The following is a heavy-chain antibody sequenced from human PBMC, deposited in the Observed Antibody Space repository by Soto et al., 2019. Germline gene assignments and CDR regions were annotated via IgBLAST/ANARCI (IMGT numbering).Heavy chain of an antibody. D-gene: IGHD5-12*01. CDR2: IYPGDSDT. Sequence: GESLKISCKGSGYSFTSYWIGWVRQMPGKGLEWMGIIYPGDSDTRYSPSFQGQVTISADKSISTAYLQWSSLKASDTAMYYCATSREYSGYGYHDAFYIWGQGTMLTI. CDR3: ATSREYSGYGYHDAFYI. J-gene: IGHJ3*02. CDR1: GYSFTSYW. V-gene: IGHV5-51*01.